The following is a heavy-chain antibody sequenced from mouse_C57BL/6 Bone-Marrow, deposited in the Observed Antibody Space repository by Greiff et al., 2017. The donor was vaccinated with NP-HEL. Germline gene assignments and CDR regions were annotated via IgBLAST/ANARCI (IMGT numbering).Heavy chain of an antibody. CDR1: GYTFTDYY. D-gene: IGHD4-1*01. J-gene: IGHJ3*01. Sequence: EVQLQQSGPELVKPGASVKISCKASGYTFTDYYMNWVKQSHGKSLEWIGDINPNNGGTSYNQKFKGKATLTVDKSSSTAYMELRSLTSEDSAVYYCARDDWDGPWFAYWGQGTLVTVSA. V-gene: IGHV1-26*01. CDR3: ARDDWDGPWFAY. CDR2: INPNNGGT.